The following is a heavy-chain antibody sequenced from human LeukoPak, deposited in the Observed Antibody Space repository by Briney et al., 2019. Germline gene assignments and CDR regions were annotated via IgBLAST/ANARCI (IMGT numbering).Heavy chain of an antibody. CDR2: ISSSSSYI. J-gene: IGHJ4*02. D-gene: IGHD5-12*01. Sequence: GGSLRLSCAASGFTFSSCSMNWVRQAPGKGLEWVSSISSSSSYIYYADSVKGRFTISRDNAKNSLYLQMNSLRAEDTAVYYCARVGYSGYDRGGFVDYWGQGTLVTVSS. V-gene: IGHV3-21*01. CDR3: ARVGYSGYDRGGFVDY. CDR1: GFTFSSCS.